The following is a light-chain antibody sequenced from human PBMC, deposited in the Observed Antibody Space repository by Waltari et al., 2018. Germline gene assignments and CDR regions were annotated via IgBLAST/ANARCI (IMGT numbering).Light chain of an antibody. CDR1: QAITHD. CDR2: AAS. Sequence: IQMTQSPSSLSASLGDRITIPRRASQAITHDLAWYQQKPGKVPNLLIYAASTLQSVVPTRCSGRRSATDFTITTSSLQPEDGATYYCQKYNRAPRTFDQGTKVEIK. V-gene: IGKV1-27*01. J-gene: IGKJ1*01. CDR3: QKYNRAPRT.